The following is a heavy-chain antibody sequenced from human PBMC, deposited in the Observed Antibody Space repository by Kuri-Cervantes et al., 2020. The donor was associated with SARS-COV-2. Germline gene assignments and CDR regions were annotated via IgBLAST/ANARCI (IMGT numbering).Heavy chain of an antibody. CDR3: ASGLAIYGDYVNYYYYYGMDV. V-gene: IGHV1-46*01. Sequence: ASVKVSCKASGYTFTSYYMHWVRQAPGQGLEWMGRMCPSDGSISYAEKFQGRVTMTEDTSTDTAYMELSSLRSEDTAVYYCASGLAIYGDYVNYYYYYGMDVWGQGTTVTVSS. CDR2: MCPSDGSI. CDR1: GYTFTSYY. J-gene: IGHJ6*02. D-gene: IGHD4-17*01.